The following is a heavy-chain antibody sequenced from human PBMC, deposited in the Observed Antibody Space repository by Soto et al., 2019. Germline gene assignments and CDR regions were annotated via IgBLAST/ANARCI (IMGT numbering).Heavy chain of an antibody. CDR3: ARLYGSSTSGLDV. J-gene: IGHJ6*02. V-gene: IGHV5-51*01. CDR1: GYTFTNNW. CDR2: IYPGDSDA. D-gene: IGHD6-6*01. Sequence: PXESLKISCRGSGYTFTNNWIGWVRQMPGKGLEWMGIIYPGDSDARYSPSFQGQVTISVDKSISTAYLQWSSLKASDTAMYYCARLYGSSTSGLDVWGQGTTVIVSS.